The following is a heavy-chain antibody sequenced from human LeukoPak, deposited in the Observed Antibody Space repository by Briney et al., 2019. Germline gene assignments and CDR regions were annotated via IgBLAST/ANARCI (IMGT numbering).Heavy chain of an antibody. V-gene: IGHV4-59*08. D-gene: IGHD7-27*01. CDR2: IYDSGST. CDR1: GGSISGYY. J-gene: IGHJ4*02. Sequence: SETLSLTCTVSGGSISGYYWSWIRQPSGKGLEWIGYIYDSGSTNYNPSLKSRVTISVDTSKNQFSLKLSSVTAADTAVYYCARANWGSDFDYWGQGTLVTVSS. CDR3: ARANWGSDFDY.